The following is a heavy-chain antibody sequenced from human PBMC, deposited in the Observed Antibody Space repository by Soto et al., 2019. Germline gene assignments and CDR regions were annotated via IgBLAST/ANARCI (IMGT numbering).Heavy chain of an antibody. CDR2: ISRNSGSI. J-gene: IGHJ5*02. V-gene: IGHV3-9*01. CDR3: SKVLTTHTFGPLDP. CDR1: GFKFDDYG. D-gene: IGHD1-1*01. Sequence: GGSLRLSCAASGFKFDDYGMHWVRQVPGKGLEWVSGISRNSGSIGYADSVKGRFIISRDNAKNSLYLQMNSLRAEDTALYFCSKVLTTHTFGPLDPWGQGTLVTVSS.